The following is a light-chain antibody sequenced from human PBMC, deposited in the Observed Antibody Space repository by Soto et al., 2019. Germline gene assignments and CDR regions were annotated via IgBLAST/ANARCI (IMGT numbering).Light chain of an antibody. CDR2: DNN. CDR1: SSNIGNNY. CDR3: GTWDSSLSAVV. Sequence: QSVLTQPPSVSAAPGQKVTIFCSGSSSNIGNNYVSWYQQLPGTAPKLLIYDNNKRPSGIPDRFSGSKSGTSATLGITGLQTGDEADYYCGTWDSSLSAVVFGEGTKLTVL. V-gene: IGLV1-51*01. J-gene: IGLJ2*01.